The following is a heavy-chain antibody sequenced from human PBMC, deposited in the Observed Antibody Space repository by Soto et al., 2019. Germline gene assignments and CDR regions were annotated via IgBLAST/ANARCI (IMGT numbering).Heavy chain of an antibody. D-gene: IGHD6-13*01. CDR1: GDSISSCGYY. CDR3: ARDWAVAAAGRSYYYYGMDV. V-gene: IGHV4-61*08. J-gene: IGHJ6*02. CDR2: IYYSGST. Sequence: ETLSLTCTVSGDSISSCGYYWSWIRQHPGKGLEWIGYIYYSGSTNYNPSLKSRVTISVDTSKNQFSLKLSSVTAADTAVYYCARDWAVAAAGRSYYYYGMDVWGQETTVTVSS.